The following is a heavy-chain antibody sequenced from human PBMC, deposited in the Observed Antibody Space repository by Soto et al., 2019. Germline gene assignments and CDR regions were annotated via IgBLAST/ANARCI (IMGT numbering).Heavy chain of an antibody. Sequence: GGSLGLSCAASGFTFSSYGMHWVRQAPGKGLEWVAVISYDGSNKYYADSVKGRFTISRDNSKNTLYLQMNSLRAEDTAVYYCAKDRGITSRYYYYGMDVWGQGTTVTVSS. CDR2: ISYDGSNK. CDR3: AKDRGITSRYYYYGMDV. V-gene: IGHV3-30*18. J-gene: IGHJ6*02. D-gene: IGHD3-16*01. CDR1: GFTFSSYG.